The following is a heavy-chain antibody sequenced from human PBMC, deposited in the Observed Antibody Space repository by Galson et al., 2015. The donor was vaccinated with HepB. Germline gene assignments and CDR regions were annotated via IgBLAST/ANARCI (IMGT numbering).Heavy chain of an antibody. CDR3: ARPRQIAARSPAAFDY. J-gene: IGHJ4*02. Sequence: SVKVSCKASGYTFTGYYMHWVRQAPGQGLEWMGRINPNSGGTNYAQKFQGRVTMTRDTSISTAYMELSRLRSDDTAVYYCARPRQIAARSPAAFDYWGQGTLVTVSS. V-gene: IGHV1-2*06. D-gene: IGHD6-6*01. CDR1: GYTFTGYY. CDR2: INPNSGGT.